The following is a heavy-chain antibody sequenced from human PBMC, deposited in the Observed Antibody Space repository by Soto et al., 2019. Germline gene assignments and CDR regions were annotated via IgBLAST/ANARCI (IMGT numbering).Heavy chain of an antibody. V-gene: IGHV3-23*01. CDR1: GFTFSSYA. CDR2: ISGSGGST. J-gene: IGHJ4*02. D-gene: IGHD6-19*01. Sequence: EVQLLDSGGGLVQPGGSLRLSCVAYGFTFSSYAMSWVRQAQGKGLEWVSGISGSGGSTYYADSVKGRFTISRDNSKNTLYLQMNSLRAEDTAVYYCAKDRKSGSGWYWDYWGQGSLVTVSS. CDR3: AKDRKSGSGWYWDY.